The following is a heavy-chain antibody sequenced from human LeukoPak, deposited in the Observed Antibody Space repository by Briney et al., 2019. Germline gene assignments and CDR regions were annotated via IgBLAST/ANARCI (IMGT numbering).Heavy chain of an antibody. CDR3: AKEGSACTNGICRYFDF. D-gene: IGHD2-8*01. J-gene: IGHJ4*02. Sequence: GRSLRLSCAASGFTFRDSAMHWVRQVPGKGLEWVSSISWNSDNIDYVDSVKGRFTISRDNAKNSLYLQMNSLRPEDTAFYYCAKEGSACTNGICRYFDFWGQGALVTVSS. CDR1: GFTFRDSA. CDR2: ISWNSDNI. V-gene: IGHV3-9*01.